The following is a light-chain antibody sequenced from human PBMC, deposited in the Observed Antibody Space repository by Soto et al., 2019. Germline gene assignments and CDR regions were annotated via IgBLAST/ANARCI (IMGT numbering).Light chain of an antibody. CDR3: HQSVVSRWT. J-gene: IGKJ1*01. CDR1: QRTANSY. V-gene: IGKV3-20*01. Sequence: IVFTQSPYTLSLSPGERATLSCRTSQRTANSYFAWSQQKPGQAPRLLIYGTSSRAAGVPDRFTGSGSGTDFTLTISRLEPEDFAVYYCHQSVVSRWTFGQGTKVDIK. CDR2: GTS.